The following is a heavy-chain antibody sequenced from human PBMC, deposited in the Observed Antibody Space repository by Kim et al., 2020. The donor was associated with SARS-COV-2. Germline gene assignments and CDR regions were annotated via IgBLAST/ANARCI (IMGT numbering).Heavy chain of an antibody. Sequence: SVKVSCKTSGGTFSTHAISWVRQAPGQGLEWMGGIIPIFGRGNYAQRFQGRVTITADESTSTAYMELSSLRSEDTAVYYCAKKIVGATTYSGMDFWGPG. CDR1: GGTFSTHA. CDR2: IIPIFGRG. J-gene: IGHJ6*02. CDR3: AKKIVGATTYSGMDF. D-gene: IGHD1-26*01. V-gene: IGHV1-69*13.